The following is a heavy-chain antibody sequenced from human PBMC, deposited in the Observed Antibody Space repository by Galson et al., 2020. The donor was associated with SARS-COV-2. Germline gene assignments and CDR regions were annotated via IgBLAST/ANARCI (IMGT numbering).Heavy chain of an antibody. CDR3: TRDRGADCGPLLDALDI. V-gene: IGHV4-39*07. Sequence: SETLSLTCTVSNDYITFSYYYWGWVRQTPGRALEWIGSLSNSGSSYYNPSLRSRAIISLDTSKNEFSLELSSVTAADTAVYYCTRDRGADCGPLLDALDIWGQGTMVSVSS. J-gene: IGHJ3*02. CDR1: NDYITFSYYY. CDR2: LSNSGSS. D-gene: IGHD2-21*01.